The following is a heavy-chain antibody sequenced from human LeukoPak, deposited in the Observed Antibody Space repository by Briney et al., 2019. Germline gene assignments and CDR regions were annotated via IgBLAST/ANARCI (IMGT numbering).Heavy chain of an antibody. CDR3: ARGSYDILTGYYPTYYYYYYGMDV. V-gene: IGHV4-61*01. CDR2: IYYSGST. CDR1: GGSVSSGSYY. Sequence: SETLSLTCTVSGGSVSSGSYYWSWIRQPPGKGLEWIGYIYYSGSTNYNPSLKSRVTISVDTSKNQFSLKLSSVTAADTAVYYCARGSYDILTGYYPTYYYYYYGMDVWGKGTTVTVSS. J-gene: IGHJ6*04. D-gene: IGHD3-9*01.